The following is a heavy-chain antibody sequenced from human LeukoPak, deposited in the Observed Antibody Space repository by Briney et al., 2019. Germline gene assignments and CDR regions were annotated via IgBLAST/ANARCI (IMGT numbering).Heavy chain of an antibody. CDR1: GGSISSSSYY. J-gene: IGHJ5*02. Sequence: SETLSLTCTVSGGSISSSSYYWGWIRQPPGKGLEWIGSIYYSGSTYYNPSLKSRVTISADTSKNQFSLKLSSVTAADTAVYYCARRSSLLDWFDPWGQGTLVTVSS. D-gene: IGHD2-2*01. V-gene: IGHV4-39*01. CDR2: IYYSGST. CDR3: ARRSSLLDWFDP.